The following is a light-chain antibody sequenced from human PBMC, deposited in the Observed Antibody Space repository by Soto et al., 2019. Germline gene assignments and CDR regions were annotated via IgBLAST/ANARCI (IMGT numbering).Light chain of an antibody. J-gene: IGKJ2*01. Sequence: DIQLTQSPSSLSASVGDRVTITCRASQDISNFLAWYQQKAGTVPKVLIYAASTLQSGVPSRFSGSASGTDFTLTITGLQPEDVTIYYCQNYNSALFTFGQGTKVEI. CDR1: QDISNF. CDR2: AAS. V-gene: IGKV1-27*01. CDR3: QNYNSALFT.